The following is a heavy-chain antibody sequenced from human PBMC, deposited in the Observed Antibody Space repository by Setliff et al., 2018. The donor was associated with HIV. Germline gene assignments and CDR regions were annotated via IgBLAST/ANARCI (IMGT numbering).Heavy chain of an antibody. D-gene: IGHD3-16*01. Sequence: GASVKVSCKASGYNFINYGITWVRQAPGQGLEWMGWISGYNGNTDYAQNLQGRVTMTTDTSTSTAYMELRSLRSDDTAVYYCARAYPWGYVDYYYMDVWGKGTTVTVSS. CDR1: GYNFINYG. CDR2: ISGYNGNT. CDR3: ARAYPWGYVDYYYMDV. J-gene: IGHJ6*03. V-gene: IGHV1-18*01.